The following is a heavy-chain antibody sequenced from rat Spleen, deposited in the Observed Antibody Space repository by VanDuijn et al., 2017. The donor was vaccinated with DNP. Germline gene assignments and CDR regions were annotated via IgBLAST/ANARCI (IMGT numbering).Heavy chain of an antibody. CDR1: GFTFSTAW. CDR2: IKAKSNNYAT. V-gene: IGHV6-6*01. CDR3: AWDYYSSSPDY. Sequence: EVQVLESGGGLVQPGNSLKLSCATSGFTFSTAWMYWYRQFPEKRLEWVARIKAKSNNYATDYTESVKGRFTISRDDSKSSIYLQMNNLKEEDTAIYYCAWDYYSSSPDYWGQGVMVTVSS. D-gene: IGHD1-2*01. J-gene: IGHJ2*01.